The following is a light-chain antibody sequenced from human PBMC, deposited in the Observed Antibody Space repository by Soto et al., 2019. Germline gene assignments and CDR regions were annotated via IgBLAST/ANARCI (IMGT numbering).Light chain of an antibody. V-gene: IGLV2-11*01. Sequence: QSARAQPRSVSGSPGQSITMSCTGTSSDDGGYNYVSWYRQHPGKAPKLMIYDVSKRPSGVPDRFSGSKSGNTASLTISGLQAEDEADYYCCSYAGSYTHYVFGTGTKLTVL. CDR3: CSYAGSYTHYV. CDR1: SSDDGGYNY. CDR2: DVS. J-gene: IGLJ1*01.